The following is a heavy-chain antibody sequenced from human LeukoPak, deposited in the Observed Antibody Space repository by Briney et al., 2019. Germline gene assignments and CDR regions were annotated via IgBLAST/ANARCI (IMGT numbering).Heavy chain of an antibody. V-gene: IGHV1-2*02. D-gene: IGHD3-10*01. J-gene: IGHJ6*02. CDR3: ARAGAVYYYGMDV. CDR2: INPNSGDT. Sequence: GASVKVSCKASGYTFTGYYVHWVRQAPGQGLEWMGWINPNSGDTNYAQRFQGRVTMTRDTSISTAHMELSRLRSDDTAMYYCARAGAVYYYGMDVWGQGTTVTVSS. CDR1: GYTFTGYY.